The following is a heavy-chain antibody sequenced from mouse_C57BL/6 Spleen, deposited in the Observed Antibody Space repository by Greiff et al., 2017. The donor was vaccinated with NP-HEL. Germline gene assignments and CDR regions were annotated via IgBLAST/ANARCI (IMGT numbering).Heavy chain of an antibody. CDR3: ARSEVTPVVAFDY. J-gene: IGHJ2*01. V-gene: IGHV1-26*01. Sequence: EVQLQQSGPELVKPGASVKISCKASGYTFTDYYMNWVKQSHGKSLEWIGDINPNNGGTSYNQKFKGKATLTVDKSSSTAYMELRSLTSEDSAVYYCARSEVTPVVAFDYWGKGTLSQSPQ. CDR2: INPNNGGT. D-gene: IGHD1-1*01. CDR1: GYTFTDYY.